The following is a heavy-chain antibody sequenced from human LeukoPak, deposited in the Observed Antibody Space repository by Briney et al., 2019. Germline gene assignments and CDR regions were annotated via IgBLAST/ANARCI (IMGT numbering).Heavy chain of an antibody. CDR2: ISPLLGAS. CDR1: GGTFSAYV. CDR3: ATYDYLTGFEY. V-gene: IGHV1-69*13. J-gene: IGHJ4*02. D-gene: IGHD3-9*01. Sequence: ASVKACCNASGGTFSAYVISWVRQAPGQGLNWMGGISPLLGASKHTQNFHDRVTITADESTTTAYMELSDLRSADTAVYYCATYDYLTGFEYWGQTVLVTVSS.